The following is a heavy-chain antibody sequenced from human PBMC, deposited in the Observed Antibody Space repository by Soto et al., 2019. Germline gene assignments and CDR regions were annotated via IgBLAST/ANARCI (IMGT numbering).Heavy chain of an antibody. CDR2: IYYIGST. D-gene: IGHD5-12*01. J-gene: IGHJ4*02. Sequence: PSETLSLTCTVSGGSVSSGSYYWSWIRQPPGKGLEWIGYIYYIGSTNYNPSLKRRVTISVDTSKNQFSLKLSSVTAADTAVYYCVREDRYNYRGFDYFGQGTLVTFCS. CDR1: GGSVSSGSYY. CDR3: VREDRYNYRGFDY. V-gene: IGHV4-61*01.